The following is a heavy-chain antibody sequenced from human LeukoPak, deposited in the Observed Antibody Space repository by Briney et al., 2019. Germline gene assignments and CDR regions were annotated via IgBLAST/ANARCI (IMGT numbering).Heavy chain of an antibody. CDR2: IYCSGRT. D-gene: IGHD3-22*01. CDR3: ARRRYYDGSGYLE. V-gene: IGHV4-39*01. Sequence: TSETLSLTCSVSGDSVSRSDSYWDWIRQPPGKGLEWIGTIYCSGRTYYSPSLKSRVTMSVDPSNNQFSLNLRSVTAADTALYYCARRRYYDGSGYLEWGQGTLLSVSS. CDR1: GDSVSRSDSY. J-gene: IGHJ1*01.